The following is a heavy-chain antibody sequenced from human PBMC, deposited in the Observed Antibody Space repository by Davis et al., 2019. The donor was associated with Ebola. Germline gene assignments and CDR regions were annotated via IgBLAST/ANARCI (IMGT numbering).Heavy chain of an antibody. CDR3: TSTAGSVDY. CDR1: GFTFGDYA. J-gene: IGHJ4*02. D-gene: IGHD1-26*01. V-gene: IGHV3-49*04. CDR2: IRSKAYGGTA. Sequence: GGSLRLSCTASGFTFGDYAMSWVRQAPGKGLEWVGFIRSKAYGGTAEYAASVKGRFTISRDDSKSIAYLQMNSLKTEDTAVYYCTSTAGSVDYWGQGTLVTVSS.